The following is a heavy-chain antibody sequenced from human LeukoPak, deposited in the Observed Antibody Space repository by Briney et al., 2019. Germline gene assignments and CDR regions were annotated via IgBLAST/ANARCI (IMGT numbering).Heavy chain of an antibody. Sequence: PGGSLRLSCAASGFTFSDYYMSWIRQAPGKGLEWVAFIRYDGSNKYYADSVKGRFTISRDNSKNTLYLQMNSLRAEDTAVYYCAEPLPLYGYDSSGYYFDYWGQGTLVTVSS. D-gene: IGHD3-22*01. J-gene: IGHJ4*02. CDR3: AEPLPLYGYDSSGYYFDY. V-gene: IGHV3-30*02. CDR1: GFTFSDYY. CDR2: IRYDGSNK.